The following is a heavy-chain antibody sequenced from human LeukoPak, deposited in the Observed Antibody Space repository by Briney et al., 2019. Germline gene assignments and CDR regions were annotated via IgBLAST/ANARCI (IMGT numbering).Heavy chain of an antibody. J-gene: IGHJ4*02. CDR3: AKDQGYSYYYLDY. V-gene: IGHV3-23*01. CDR1: GFTFDTHA. Sequence: GGSLRLSCAASGFTFDTHAMSWVRQAPGKGLEWVSGINGNGASTYYSDSVKGRFTISRDDSKNTLYLQMSTLRAEDTAVYYCAKDQGYSYYYLDYWGQGTLVTVSS. D-gene: IGHD5-18*01. CDR2: INGNGAST.